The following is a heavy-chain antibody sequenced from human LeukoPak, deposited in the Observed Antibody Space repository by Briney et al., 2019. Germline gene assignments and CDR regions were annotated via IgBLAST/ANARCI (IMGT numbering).Heavy chain of an antibody. CDR3: AHSRAYYDFWSGYSRFDY. CDR2: IYWNDDK. J-gene: IGHJ4*02. V-gene: IGHV2-5*01. Sequence: SGPTLVNPTQTLTLTCTFSGSSLSTSGVGVGWIRQPPGKALEWLALIYWNDDKRYSPSLKSRLTITKDTSKNQVVLTMTNMDPVDTATYYCAHSRAYYDFWSGYSRFDYWGQGTLVTVSS. CDR1: GSSLSTSGVG. D-gene: IGHD3-3*01.